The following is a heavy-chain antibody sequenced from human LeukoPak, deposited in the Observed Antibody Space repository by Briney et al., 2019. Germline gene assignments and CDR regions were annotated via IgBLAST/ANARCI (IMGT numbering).Heavy chain of an antibody. CDR2: INPSGGST. D-gene: IGHD3-10*01. V-gene: IGHV1-46*01. CDR1: GYTFTSYY. J-gene: IGHJ5*02. Sequence: ASVKVSCKASGYTFTSYYMHWVRQAPGQGPEWMGIINPSGGSTSYAQKFQGRVTMTRDTSTSTVYMELSSLRSEDTAVYYCARDKGFGEPYNWFDPWGQGTLVTVSS. CDR3: ARDKGFGEPYNWFDP.